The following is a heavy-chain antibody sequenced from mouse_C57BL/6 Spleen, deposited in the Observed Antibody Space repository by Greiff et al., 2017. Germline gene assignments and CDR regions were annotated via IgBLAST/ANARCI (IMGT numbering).Heavy chain of an antibody. V-gene: IGHV1-81*01. Sequence: QVQLQQSGAELARPGASVKLSCKASGYTFTSYGISWVKQRTGQGLEWIGEIYPRRGNTYYNEKFKGKATLTADKSSSTAYMELRSLTSEDSAVYFCARLDGYYDVDVWGTGTTVTVSS. D-gene: IGHD2-3*01. CDR2: IYPRRGNT. J-gene: IGHJ1*03. CDR1: GYTFTSYG. CDR3: ARLDGYYDVDV.